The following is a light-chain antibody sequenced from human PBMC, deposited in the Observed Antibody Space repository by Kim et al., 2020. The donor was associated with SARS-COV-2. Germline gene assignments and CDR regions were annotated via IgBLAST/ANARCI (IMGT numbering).Light chain of an antibody. CDR1: QSVSSNY. J-gene: IGKJ1*01. V-gene: IGKV3-20*01. CDR2: GVF. Sequence: LSPGERATLSCRASQSVSSNYLAWYQQKPGQAPRLLMYGVFSRATGIPDRFSGSGSGTDFTLTISRLEPEDFAVYYCQQYDSSRTFGQGTKVDIK. CDR3: QQYDSSRT.